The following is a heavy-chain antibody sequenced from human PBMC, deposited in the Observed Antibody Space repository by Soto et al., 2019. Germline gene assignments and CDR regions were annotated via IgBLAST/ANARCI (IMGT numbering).Heavy chain of an antibody. J-gene: IGHJ4*02. CDR3: TPDQWGSGAYRFDY. CDR1: GLNFNDAW. CDR2: LKSNRDGGTT. V-gene: IGHV3-15*07. D-gene: IGHD6-19*01. Sequence: EVQLVESGGGLVKPGGSLRVSCVASGLNFNDAWMNWVRQAPGKGLEWVGRLKSNRDGGTTDYAAPVQGRFTISRDDSKNTLYLQMNSLETEDTAVYYCTPDQWGSGAYRFDYWGQGTLVTVSS.